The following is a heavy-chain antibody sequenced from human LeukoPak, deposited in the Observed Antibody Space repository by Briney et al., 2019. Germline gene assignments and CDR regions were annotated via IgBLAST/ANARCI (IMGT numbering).Heavy chain of an antibody. CDR1: GFTFSSYA. Sequence: PGGSLRLSCAASGFTFSSYAMSWVRQAPGKGLEWVSAISGSGGSTYYADSVKGRFTISRDNSKNTLYLQMNSLRAEDTAVYYCTNGYIPGVPYYFDYWGQGTLVTVSS. CDR3: TNGYIPGVPYYFDY. J-gene: IGHJ4*02. CDR2: ISGSGGST. D-gene: IGHD5-24*01. V-gene: IGHV3-23*01.